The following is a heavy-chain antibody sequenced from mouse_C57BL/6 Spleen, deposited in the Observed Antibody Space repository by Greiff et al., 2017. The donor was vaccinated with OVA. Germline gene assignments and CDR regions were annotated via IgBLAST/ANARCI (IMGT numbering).Heavy chain of an antibody. J-gene: IGHJ4*01. Sequence: QVQLKESGAELVKPGASVKLSCKASGYTFTSYWMHWVKQRPGRGLEWIGRIDPNSGGTKYNEKFKSKATLTVDKPSSTAYMQLSSLTSEDSAVYYCARDYDYDKGYAMDYWGQGTSVTVSS. CDR2: IDPNSGGT. D-gene: IGHD2-4*01. CDR3: ARDYDYDKGYAMDY. CDR1: GYTFTSYW. V-gene: IGHV1-72*01.